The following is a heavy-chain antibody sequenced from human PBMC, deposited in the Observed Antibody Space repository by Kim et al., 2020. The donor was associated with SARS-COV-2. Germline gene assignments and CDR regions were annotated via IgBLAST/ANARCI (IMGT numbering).Heavy chain of an antibody. Sequence: SETLSLTCTVSGGSISSSSYYWGWIRQPPGKGLEWIGSIYYSGSTYYNPSLKSRVTISVDTSKNQFSLKLSSVTAADTAVYYCARARGRIVGEFQHWGQGTLVTVSS. CDR2: IYYSGST. CDR3: ARARGRIVGEFQH. V-gene: IGHV4-39*07. J-gene: IGHJ1*01. D-gene: IGHD3-22*01. CDR1: GGSISSSSYY.